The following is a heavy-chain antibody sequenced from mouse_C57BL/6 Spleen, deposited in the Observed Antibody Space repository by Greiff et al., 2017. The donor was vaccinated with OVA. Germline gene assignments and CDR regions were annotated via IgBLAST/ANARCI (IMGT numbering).Heavy chain of an antibody. CDR1: GYTFTDYN. CDR2: INPNNGGT. Sequence: VQLQQSGPELVKPGASVKIPCKASGYTFTDYNMDWVKQSHGQSLEWIGDINPNNGGTIYNQKFKGKATLTVDKSSSTAYMELRSLTSEDTAVYYCARRGEIYYGSRRMDYWGQGTSVTVSS. D-gene: IGHD1-1*01. J-gene: IGHJ4*01. V-gene: IGHV1-18*01. CDR3: ARRGEIYYGSRRMDY.